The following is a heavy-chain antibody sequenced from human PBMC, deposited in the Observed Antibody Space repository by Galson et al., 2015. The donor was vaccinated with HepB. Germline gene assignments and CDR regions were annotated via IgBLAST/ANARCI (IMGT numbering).Heavy chain of an antibody. CDR1: GFTFSSYS. CDR3: ARARPHEFYGDPPAEGMDV. J-gene: IGHJ6*02. V-gene: IGHV3-21*01. CDR2: ISSSSSYI. Sequence: SLRLSCAASGFTFSSYSMNWVRQAPGKGLEWVSSISSSSSYIYYADSVKGRFTISRDNAKNSLYLQMNSLRAEDTAVYYCARARPHEFYGDPPAEGMDVWGQGTTVTVSS. D-gene: IGHD4-17*01.